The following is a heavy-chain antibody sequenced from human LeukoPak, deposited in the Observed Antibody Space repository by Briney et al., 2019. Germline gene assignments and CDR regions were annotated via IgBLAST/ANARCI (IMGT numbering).Heavy chain of an antibody. CDR3: ARATLVIPYFDY. D-gene: IGHD2-21*01. CDR2: IYYSGST. Sequence: SETLSLTCTVSGGSISSYYWSWIRQPPGKGLEWIGYIYYSGSTNYNPSLKSRVTISVDTSKNLFSLKLSSVTAADTAVYYCARATLVIPYFDYWGQGSLVTVST. CDR1: GGSISSYY. J-gene: IGHJ4*02. V-gene: IGHV4-59*01.